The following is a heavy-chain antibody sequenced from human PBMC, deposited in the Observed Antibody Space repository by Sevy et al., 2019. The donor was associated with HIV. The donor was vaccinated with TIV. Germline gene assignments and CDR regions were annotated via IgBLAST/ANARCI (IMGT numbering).Heavy chain of an antibody. J-gene: IGHJ6*02. Sequence: ASVKVSCKASGYTFSDSGYYVHWVRQAPGQGLEWMGWINPKSGATNYAQKFQGRVTMTRDTSVSTDNMELSRLISDETAVYYCAIESYDFWTGPVDYDYGMDVWGQGTTVTVAS. CDR1: GYTFSDSGYY. D-gene: IGHD3-3*01. CDR2: INPKSGAT. V-gene: IGHV1-2*02. CDR3: AIESYDFWTGPVDYDYGMDV.